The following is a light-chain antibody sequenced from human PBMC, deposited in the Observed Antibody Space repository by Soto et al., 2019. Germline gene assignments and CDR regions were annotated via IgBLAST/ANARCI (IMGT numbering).Light chain of an antibody. CDR1: HSVSSSY. CDR2: GGS. V-gene: IGKV3-20*01. CDR3: QQYEGSPLT. Sequence: PGERVTLSFRASHSVSSSYLAWYQQRPGQVPRLLIYGGSSRATGIPDRFSGSGSGTDFTLAISRLEPEDFAVYYCQQYEGSPLTFGGGTKVDIK. J-gene: IGKJ4*01.